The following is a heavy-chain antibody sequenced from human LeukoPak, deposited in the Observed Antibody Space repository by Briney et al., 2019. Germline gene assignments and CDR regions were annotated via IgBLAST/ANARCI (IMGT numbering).Heavy chain of an antibody. J-gene: IGHJ3*02. D-gene: IGHD2-2*01. V-gene: IGHV3-30*02. Sequence: PGGSLRLSCAASGFVFSRHIMHWVRQAPGKGLEGVAYLHYDGIDKNYGDTVKGRFTISRDNSKNTLYLQMNSLRDEDTAIYYCTKEGGDIVVLQEAHAFDIWGQGTLVTVSS. CDR1: GFVFSRHI. CDR3: TKEGGDIVVLQEAHAFDI. CDR2: LHYDGIDK.